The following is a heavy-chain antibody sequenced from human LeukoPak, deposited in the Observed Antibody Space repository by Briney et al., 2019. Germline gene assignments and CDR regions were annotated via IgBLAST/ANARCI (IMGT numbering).Heavy chain of an antibody. Sequence: AASVKVSCKASGYTFTSYDINWVRQATGQGLEWMGWMNPNSGNTGYAQKFQGRVTMTRNTSISTAYMELSSLRSEDTAVYYCARPIYRYHANFDYWGQGTLVTVSS. V-gene: IGHV1-8*01. CDR1: GYTFTSYD. CDR2: MNPNSGNT. CDR3: ARPIYRYHANFDY. D-gene: IGHD3-16*02. J-gene: IGHJ4*02.